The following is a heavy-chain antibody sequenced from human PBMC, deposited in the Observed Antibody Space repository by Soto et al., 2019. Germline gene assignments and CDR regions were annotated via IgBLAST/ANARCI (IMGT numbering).Heavy chain of an antibody. Sequence: SETPSLTCAVYGGSFSGYYWSWIRQPPGKGLEWIGEINHSGSTNYNPSLKSRVTISVDTSKNQFSLKLSSVTAADAAVYYCARGGENEYFQHWGQGTLVTVSS. CDR1: GGSFSGYY. D-gene: IGHD3-16*01. CDR3: ARGGENEYFQH. V-gene: IGHV4-34*01. J-gene: IGHJ1*01. CDR2: INHSGST.